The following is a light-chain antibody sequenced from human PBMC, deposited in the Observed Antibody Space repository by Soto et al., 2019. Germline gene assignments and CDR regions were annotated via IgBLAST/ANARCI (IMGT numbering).Light chain of an antibody. V-gene: IGLV1-40*01. Sequence: QSVLTQPPSVSGAPGQRVTISCTGSSSNIGAGYDVHWYQQLPGTAPKLLIYGNSNRPSGVPDRFSGSKSGTSASLAITGLQAEDEADYYCQSYASSLSGRVVFGGGTKVTVL. CDR3: QSYASSLSGRVV. J-gene: IGLJ2*01. CDR2: GNS. CDR1: SSNIGAGYD.